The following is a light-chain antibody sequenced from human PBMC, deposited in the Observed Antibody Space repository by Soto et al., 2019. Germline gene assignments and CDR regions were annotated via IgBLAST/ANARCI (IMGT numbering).Light chain of an antibody. V-gene: IGKV3-15*01. J-gene: IGKJ4*01. Sequence: VVMTQSPATLSVSPGESATLSCRASQSVGSDLAWYQQKPGQAPRLLIYGASTRATGIPARFSGSGSGTEFTLTISSLQSEDSAVYYCQQYNKWPPLTFGGGTKVEIK. CDR2: GAS. CDR3: QQYNKWPPLT. CDR1: QSVGSD.